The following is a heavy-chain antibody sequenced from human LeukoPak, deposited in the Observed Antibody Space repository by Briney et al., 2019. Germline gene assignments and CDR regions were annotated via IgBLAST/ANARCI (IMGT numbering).Heavy chain of an antibody. CDR1: GYTFTDYY. J-gene: IGHJ4*02. D-gene: IGHD5-24*01. V-gene: IGHV1-69-2*01. Sequence: GASVKVSCKASGYTFTDYYMHWVQQAPGKGLEWMGRVDPEDGETIYAEKFQGRVTITADTSTDTAYMELSSLRSEDTAVYYCATGPGLQDYWGQGTLVTVSS. CDR3: ATGPGLQDY. CDR2: VDPEDGET.